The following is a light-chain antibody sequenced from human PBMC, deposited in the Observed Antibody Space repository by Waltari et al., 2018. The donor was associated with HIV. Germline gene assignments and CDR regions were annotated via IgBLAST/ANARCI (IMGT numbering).Light chain of an antibody. J-gene: IGLJ2*01. CDR3: CSYAGSSTFV. Sequence: QSALTQPASVSGSPGQSITISCTGTSSDVGSYNLVSWYPQHPGKAPKLMIDEVSKRPSGVSNRFSGSKSGNTASLTISGLQAEDEADYYCCSYAGSSTFVFGGGTKLTVL. CDR1: SSDVGSYNL. V-gene: IGLV2-23*02. CDR2: EVS.